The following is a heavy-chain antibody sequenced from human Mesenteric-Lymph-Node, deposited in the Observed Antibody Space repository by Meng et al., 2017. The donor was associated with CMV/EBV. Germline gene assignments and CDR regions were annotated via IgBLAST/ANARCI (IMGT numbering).Heavy chain of an antibody. CDR2: ISTYNGNT. CDR1: GYTFTNYG. J-gene: IGHJ5*02. V-gene: IGHV1-18*01. Sequence: ASVKVSCKASGYTFTNYGISWVRQAPGQGLEWMGWISTYNGNTNYAQKLQGRVTMTTDTSTSTAYMELSSLRSEDTAVYYCAMDQYYDILTGPNWFDPWGQGTLVTVSS. D-gene: IGHD3-9*01. CDR3: AMDQYYDILTGPNWFDP.